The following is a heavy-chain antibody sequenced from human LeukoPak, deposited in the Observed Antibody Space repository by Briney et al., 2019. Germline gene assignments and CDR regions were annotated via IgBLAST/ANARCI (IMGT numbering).Heavy chain of an antibody. J-gene: IGHJ4*02. V-gene: IGHV4-59*08. Sequence: SETLSLTCTVSGGSISSYYWSWIRQSPGKGLEWIGYIYYSGNTNFNPSLRSRVSISIDTSKNQFSLKLSSVTAADTAVYYCARVGDGNFDYWGQGTLVTVSS. CDR1: GGSISSYY. D-gene: IGHD3-16*01. CDR3: ARVGDGNFDY. CDR2: IYYSGNT.